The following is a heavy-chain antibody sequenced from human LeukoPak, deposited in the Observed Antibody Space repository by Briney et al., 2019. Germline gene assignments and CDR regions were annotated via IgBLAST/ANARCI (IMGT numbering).Heavy chain of an antibody. D-gene: IGHD3-22*01. Sequence: GGSLSLSCAASGFTFSSYAFSWIRMPQGTGLGRVSVISVFGGSTYYADSVKGRFTISRDNSKNTLYLQMNSLRADDTAVYYCAKFVSFSYYDSSGDAFDIWGQGTMVTVSS. CDR1: GFTFSSYA. V-gene: IGHV3-23*01. J-gene: IGHJ3*02. CDR2: ISVFGGST. CDR3: AKFVSFSYYDSSGDAFDI.